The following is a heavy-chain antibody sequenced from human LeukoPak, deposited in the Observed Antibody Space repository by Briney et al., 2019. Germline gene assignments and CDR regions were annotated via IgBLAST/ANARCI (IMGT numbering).Heavy chain of an antibody. V-gene: IGHV3-7*03. CDR2: IKQDGSEK. CDR3: ARDGYYGSGSYPYFDC. Sequence: GGSLRLSCAASVFTFSNYWMSWVRQAPAGKGLEWVANIKQDGSEKYYMDSVKGRFTISRDNAKNSLYLQMNSLRAEDTAVYYCARDGYYGSGSYPYFDCWGQGTLVTVSS. CDR1: VFTFSNYW. D-gene: IGHD3-10*01. J-gene: IGHJ4*02.